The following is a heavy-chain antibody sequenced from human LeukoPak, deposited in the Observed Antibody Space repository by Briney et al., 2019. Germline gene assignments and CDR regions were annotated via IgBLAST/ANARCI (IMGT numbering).Heavy chain of an antibody. CDR2: IYSGGST. CDR3: ARDATSNTYGDYGFDY. V-gene: IGHV3-66*01. J-gene: IGHJ4*02. CDR1: GFTVSSNY. Sequence: PGGSLRLSCAASGFTVSSNYVSWVRQAPGKGLEWVSVIYSGGSTYYADSVKGRFTISRDNSKNTLYLQMNSLRAEDTAVYYCARDATSNTYGDYGFDYWGQGTLVTVSS. D-gene: IGHD4-17*01.